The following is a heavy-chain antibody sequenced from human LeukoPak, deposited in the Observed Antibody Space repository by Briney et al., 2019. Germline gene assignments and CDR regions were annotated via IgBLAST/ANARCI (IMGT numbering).Heavy chain of an antibody. Sequence: ASVKVSCKASGYTFTSYGISWVRQAPGQGLEWMGWISAYNGNTNYAQKLQGRVTMTTDTSTSTAYMELRSLRSDDTAVYYCARDPRTTMIDAFDIWGQGTMVTVSS. CDR3: ARDPRTTMIDAFDI. J-gene: IGHJ3*02. V-gene: IGHV1-18*01. CDR2: ISAYNGNT. CDR1: GYTFTSYG. D-gene: IGHD3-22*01.